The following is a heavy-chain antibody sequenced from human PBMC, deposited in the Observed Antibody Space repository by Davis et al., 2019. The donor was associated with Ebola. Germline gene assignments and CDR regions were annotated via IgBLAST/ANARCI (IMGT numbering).Heavy chain of an antibody. D-gene: IGHD4-23*01. CDR3: AKGGGNVDY. Sequence: GESLKISCADSVITFSSYAMTWVRQAPGKGLEWVSYISSSSSYTNYADSVKGRFTISRDNAKNSLYLQMNSLRAEDTAVYYCAKGGGNVDYWGQGTLVTVSS. CDR2: ISSSSSYT. CDR1: VITFSSYA. V-gene: IGHV3-21*05. J-gene: IGHJ4*02.